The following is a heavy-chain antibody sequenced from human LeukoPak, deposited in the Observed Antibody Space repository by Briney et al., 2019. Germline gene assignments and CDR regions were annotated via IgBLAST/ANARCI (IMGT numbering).Heavy chain of an antibody. Sequence: GGSLRLSCAASGFTFSSYCMHWVRQAPGKGLEWVANIKQDGSEKYYVDSVKGRFTISRDNAKNSLYLQMNSLRAEDTAVYYCARVEVVMAAYFDYWGQGTLVTVSS. V-gene: IGHV3-7*01. CDR1: GFTFSSYC. CDR3: ARVEVVMAAYFDY. D-gene: IGHD2-21*01. CDR2: IKQDGSEK. J-gene: IGHJ4*02.